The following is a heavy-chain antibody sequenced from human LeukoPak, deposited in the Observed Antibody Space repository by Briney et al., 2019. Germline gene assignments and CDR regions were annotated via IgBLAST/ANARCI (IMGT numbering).Heavy chain of an antibody. V-gene: IGHV4-30-2*01. CDR1: GGSISSGGYY. CDR3: ARHLAKDSSGYYAFDI. J-gene: IGHJ3*02. CDR2: IYHSGST. D-gene: IGHD3-22*01. Sequence: TSQTLSLTSTVSGGSISSGGYYWSWIRQPPGKGLEWIGYIYHSGSTYYNPSLKSRVTISVDRSKNQFSLKLSSVTAADTAVYYCARHLAKDSSGYYAFDIWGQGTMVTVSS.